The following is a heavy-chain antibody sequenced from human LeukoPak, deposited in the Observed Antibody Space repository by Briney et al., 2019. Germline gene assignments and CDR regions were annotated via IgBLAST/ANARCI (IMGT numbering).Heavy chain of an antibody. D-gene: IGHD2-2*01. J-gene: IGHJ4*02. CDR1: GYTFTYRY. Sequence: GASVKVSCKASGYTFTYRYLHWVRQAPGQALEWMGWITPFNGNTNYPQKFQDRVTITRDRSMSTAYMELSSLRSEDTAIYYCAGSMANYAFDYWGQGTLATVSS. CDR3: AGSMANYAFDY. V-gene: IGHV1-45*02. CDR2: ITPFNGNT.